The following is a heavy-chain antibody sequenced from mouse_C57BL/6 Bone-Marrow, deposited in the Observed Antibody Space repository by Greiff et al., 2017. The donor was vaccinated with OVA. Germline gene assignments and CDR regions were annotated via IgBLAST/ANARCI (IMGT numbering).Heavy chain of an antibody. CDR1: GFNIKDDY. V-gene: IGHV14-4*01. J-gene: IGHJ3*01. CDR2: IDPENGDT. Sequence: VQLQQSGAELVRPGASVKLSCTASGFNIKDDYMHWVKQRPEQGLEWIGWIDPENGDTEYASKFQGKATITADTSSNTAYLQLSSLTSEDTAVYYCTTYDGYTWVVYWGQGTLVTVSA. CDR3: TTYDGYTWVVY. D-gene: IGHD2-3*01.